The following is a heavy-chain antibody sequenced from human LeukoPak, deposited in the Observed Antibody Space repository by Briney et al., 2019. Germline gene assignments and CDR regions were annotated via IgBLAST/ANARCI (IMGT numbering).Heavy chain of an antibody. D-gene: IGHD2-15*01. CDR1: GFTFSSYG. Sequence: GRPLRLSCAASGFTFSSYGMHWVRQAPGKGLEWVAVIWYDGSNKYYADSVKGRFTISRDNSKNTLYLQMNSLRAEDTAVYYCARPYLGYCSGGSCYRPDYFDYWGQGTLVTVSS. V-gene: IGHV3-33*01. CDR3: ARPYLGYCSGGSCYRPDYFDY. J-gene: IGHJ4*02. CDR2: IWYDGSNK.